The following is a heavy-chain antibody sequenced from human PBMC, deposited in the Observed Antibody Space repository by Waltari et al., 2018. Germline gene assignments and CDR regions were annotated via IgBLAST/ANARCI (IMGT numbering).Heavy chain of an antibody. CDR3: ARGIAKGGYGAVDY. D-gene: IGHD5-18*01. J-gene: IGHJ4*02. Sequence: QVHLQESGPGLARPSQTLSLTCNVSGAPIISGPPYWNWHRQPAGKGPEWIGRIHISGSTNYSPSLKSRVTISVDTSNNQFSLKLTSVTAADTAVYYCARGIAKGGYGAVDYWGQGRLVTVSS. V-gene: IGHV4-61*02. CDR1: GAPIISGPPY. CDR2: IHISGST.